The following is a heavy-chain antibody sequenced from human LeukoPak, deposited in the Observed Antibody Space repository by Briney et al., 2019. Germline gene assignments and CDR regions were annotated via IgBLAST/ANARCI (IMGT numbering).Heavy chain of an antibody. J-gene: IGHJ4*02. V-gene: IGHV3-9*01. CDR3: AKGARLLPNYYFDY. CDR2: ISWNSGSI. D-gene: IGHD2-15*01. CDR1: GFTFDDYA. Sequence: GRSLRLSCAASGFTFDDYAMHWVRQAPGKGLEWVSGISWNSGSIGYADSVKGRFTISRDNAKNSLYLQMNSLRAEDTALYYCAKGARLLPNYYFDYWGQGTLVTVSS.